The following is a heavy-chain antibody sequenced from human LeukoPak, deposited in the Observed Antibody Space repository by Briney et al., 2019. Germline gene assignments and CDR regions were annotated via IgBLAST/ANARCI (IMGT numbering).Heavy chain of an antibody. V-gene: IGHV4-38-2*01. Sequence: SETLSLTCAVSGYSISSGYYWGWIRQPPGEGLEWIGGIYHSGSTYYNPSLKSRVTISVDTSKNQFSLKLSSVTAADTAVYYCARGYFDWLNWFDPWGQGTLVTVSS. CDR3: ARGYFDWLNWFDP. J-gene: IGHJ5*02. CDR2: IYHSGST. D-gene: IGHD3-9*01. CDR1: GYSISSGYY.